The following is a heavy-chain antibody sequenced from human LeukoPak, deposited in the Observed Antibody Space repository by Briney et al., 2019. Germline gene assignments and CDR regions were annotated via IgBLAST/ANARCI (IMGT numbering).Heavy chain of an antibody. CDR2: INRDGSTT. Sequence: GSLRLSCAASGFTFSNYWVHWVRHAPGKGLVWVSRINRDGSTTNYADSVKGRFTVSRDNAKNTLNLQMNSLRAEDTAVYYCARDKKDWESSVIDYWGQGTLVTVSS. D-gene: IGHD1-26*01. CDR3: ARDKKDWESSVIDY. CDR1: GFTFSNYW. J-gene: IGHJ4*02. V-gene: IGHV3-74*01.